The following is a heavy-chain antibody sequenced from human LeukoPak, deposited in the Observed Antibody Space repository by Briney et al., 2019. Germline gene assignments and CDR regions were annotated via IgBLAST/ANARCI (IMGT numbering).Heavy chain of an antibody. Sequence: SETLSLTCAVSGASISGSGYYLGRIRQPPGKGLEWIGNIYYTGSTYYNASLQSRVTISIDMSKNQFSLRLSSVTAADTAVYYCASERSGSGSYSHWGQGTLVTVSS. CDR1: GASISGSGYY. CDR2: IYYTGST. J-gene: IGHJ4*02. V-gene: IGHV4-39*01. CDR3: ASERSGSGSYSH. D-gene: IGHD3-10*01.